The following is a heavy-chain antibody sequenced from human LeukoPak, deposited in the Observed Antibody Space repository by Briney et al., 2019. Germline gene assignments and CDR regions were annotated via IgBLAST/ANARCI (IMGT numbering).Heavy chain of an antibody. Sequence: GGSLRLSCAASGFTFSSYWMSWVRQAPGKGLEWVANIKQDGSEKYYVDSVKGRFTISRDNAKNSLYLQMNSLRAEDTAVYYCARGGSKSVVPAFYYYMDVWGKGTTVTASS. V-gene: IGHV3-7*01. CDR1: GFTFSSYW. CDR3: ARGGSKSVVPAFYYYMDV. D-gene: IGHD2-2*01. J-gene: IGHJ6*03. CDR2: IKQDGSEK.